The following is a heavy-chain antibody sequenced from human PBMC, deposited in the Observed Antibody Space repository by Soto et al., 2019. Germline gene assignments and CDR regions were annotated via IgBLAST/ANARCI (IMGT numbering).Heavy chain of an antibody. CDR3: AREAVVVVAATPTDAFDI. V-gene: IGHV1-46*03. D-gene: IGHD2-15*01. CDR1: GYTFTSYY. CDR2: INPSGGST. J-gene: IGHJ3*02. Sequence: GSSVKVSCKASGYTFTSYYMHWVRQAPGQGLEWMRIINPSGGSTSYAQKFQGRVTMTRDTSTSTVYMELSSLRSEDTAVYYCAREAVVVVAATPTDAFDIWGQGTMVTVSS.